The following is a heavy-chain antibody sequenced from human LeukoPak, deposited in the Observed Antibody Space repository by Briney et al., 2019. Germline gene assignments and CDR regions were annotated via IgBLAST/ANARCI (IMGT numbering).Heavy chain of an antibody. CDR3: ARGLHSGFPSSYSGGCYYMDV. Sequence: SGTLSLTCTVSGGAINNDYWSWSRQPPGKGLEWIGFISYIGSARYNPSLNSRLTRSVGAPKKQFYPELQSVTSADTAIYYCARGLHSGFPSSYSGGCYYMDVWGKGSAATVSS. CDR1: GGAINNDY. J-gene: IGHJ6*03. D-gene: IGHD4-23*01. V-gene: IGHV4-59*01. CDR2: ISYIGSA.